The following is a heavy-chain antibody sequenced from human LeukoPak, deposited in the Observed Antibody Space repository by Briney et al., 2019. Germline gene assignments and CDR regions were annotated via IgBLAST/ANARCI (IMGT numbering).Heavy chain of an antibody. V-gene: IGHV3-74*01. CDR2: IYSDGSRT. Sequence: PGGSLRLSCAGSTFTLRSYWMHWVRQGPGKGLVWVSRIYSDGSRTTYADSVKGRFTISGDNAKNSLYLQMNSLRAEDTAVYYCARDLLVAGSDWGQGTLVTVSS. D-gene: IGHD6-19*01. CDR3: ARDLLVAGSD. J-gene: IGHJ4*02. CDR1: TFTLRSYW.